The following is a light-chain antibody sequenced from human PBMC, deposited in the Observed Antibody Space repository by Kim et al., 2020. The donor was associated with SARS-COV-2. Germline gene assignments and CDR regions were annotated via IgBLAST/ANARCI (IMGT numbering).Light chain of an antibody. V-gene: IGLV1-40*03. CDR1: SSNIGAGTD. CDR3: HSYDRRLNIPV. Sequence: QRVTISCAGSSSNIGAGTDVHWYQVLPGAAPKLLIYEADHGPSGVPARFSGSKSGASASLAIVGLQAEDEADYYCHSYDRRLNIPVFGGGTKLTVL. CDR2: EAD. J-gene: IGLJ2*01.